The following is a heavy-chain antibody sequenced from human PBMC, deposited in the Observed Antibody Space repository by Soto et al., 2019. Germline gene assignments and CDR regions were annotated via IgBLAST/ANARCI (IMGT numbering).Heavy chain of an antibody. Sequence: SETLSLTSTVSGGSISSSSYYWGWIRQPPGKGLEWIGSIYYSGSTYYNPSLKSRVTISVDTSKNQFSLKLSSVTAADTAVYYCARHSSGWGGYYYGMDVWGQGTTVTVSS. V-gene: IGHV4-39*01. J-gene: IGHJ6*02. CDR1: GGSISSSSYY. CDR2: IYYSGST. D-gene: IGHD6-19*01. CDR3: ARHSSGWGGYYYGMDV.